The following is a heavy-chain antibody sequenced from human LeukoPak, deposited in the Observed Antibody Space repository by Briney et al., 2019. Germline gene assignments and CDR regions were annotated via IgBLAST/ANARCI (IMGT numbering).Heavy chain of an antibody. D-gene: IGHD4-11*01. CDR1: GGSISGYY. V-gene: IGHV4-59*01. J-gene: IGHJ4*02. CDR2: IYNSGST. CDR3: ARDGLQGSIL. Sequence: PSEALSLTCTVSGGSISGYYWSWIRQPPGKGLEFIGYIYNSGSTTYNPSLKSRVTISVDTSKNQFSLRLGSVTAVDTAVYYWARDGLQGSILWGQGTLVTVSS.